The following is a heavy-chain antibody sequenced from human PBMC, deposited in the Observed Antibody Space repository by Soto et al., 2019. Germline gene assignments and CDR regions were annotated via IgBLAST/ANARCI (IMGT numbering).Heavy chain of an antibody. CDR2: IYYSGST. V-gene: IGHV4-39*01. CDR1: GGSISSSSYY. Sequence: SETLPLTCTVSGGSISSSSYYWGWIRQPPGKGLEWIGSIYYSGSTYYNPSLKSRVTISVDTSKNQFSLKLSSVTAADTAVYYCARHTGYSSSLFLSSLFDYWGQGTLVTVSS. D-gene: IGHD6-13*01. J-gene: IGHJ4*02. CDR3: ARHTGYSSSLFLSSLFDY.